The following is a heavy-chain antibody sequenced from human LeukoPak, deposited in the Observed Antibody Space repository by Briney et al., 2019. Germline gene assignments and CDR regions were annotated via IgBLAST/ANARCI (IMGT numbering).Heavy chain of an antibody. CDR2: FYPGGNT. J-gene: IGHJ6*02. V-gene: IGHV3-53*01. D-gene: IGHD5-12*01. CDR3: ARVRGYSGYEGRYYYYGMDV. Sequence: GGSLRLSCAASGFTVSSYYMTWVRQAPGQGLECVSIFYPGGNTYYADSVRGRFTISRDTSMNTLFLQMNSLRAEDTAVYYCARVRGYSGYEGRYYYYGMDVWGQGTTVTVSS. CDR1: GFTVSSYY.